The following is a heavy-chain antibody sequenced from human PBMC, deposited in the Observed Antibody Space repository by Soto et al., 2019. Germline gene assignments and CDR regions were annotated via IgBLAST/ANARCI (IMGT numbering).Heavy chain of an antibody. J-gene: IGHJ6*02. V-gene: IGHV3-30*18. CDR1: GFTFSSYG. CDR2: ISYHGSNK. Sequence: WGSRRLSCAASGFTFSSYGMHWVRQAPGKGLEWVAVISYHGSNKYYADSVKGRFTISRDNSKNTLYLQMNSLRAEDTALYYCAKGRAGTSPYYYGTEGWGHGTRLAGSS. CDR3: AKGRAGTSPYYYGTEG. D-gene: IGHD6-19*01.